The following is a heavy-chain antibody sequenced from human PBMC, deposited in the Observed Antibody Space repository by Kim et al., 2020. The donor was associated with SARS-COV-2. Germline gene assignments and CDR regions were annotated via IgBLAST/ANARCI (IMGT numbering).Heavy chain of an antibody. CDR3: VRGIGRFGANYGMDV. Sequence: ASVKVSCKASGYTFSHYAIHWVRQAPGQRLEWMGWINAGNGYTKYSENFQGRVTFTSDTSASTAYMDLSSLRSEDTAMFFCVRGIGRFGANYGMDVWGRGTTVSVSS. V-gene: IGHV1-3*01. CDR2: INAGNGYT. CDR1: GYTFSHYA. J-gene: IGHJ6*02. D-gene: IGHD3-10*01.